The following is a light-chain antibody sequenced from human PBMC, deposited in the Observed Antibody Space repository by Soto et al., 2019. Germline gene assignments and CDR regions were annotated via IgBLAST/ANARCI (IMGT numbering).Light chain of an antibody. Sequence: QSVVAQTPSASGTPGQRVTFSCSGGSSNIGGNYVSWFQQLPGMAPKLLIYETYKRPSGVPDRFSGSKSGTSASLAITGLQSEYEADYYCAAWDDNLNVVVFVGGTKLTVL. V-gene: IGLV1-44*01. CDR2: ETY. CDR3: AAWDDNLNVVV. CDR1: SSNIGGNY. J-gene: IGLJ3*02.